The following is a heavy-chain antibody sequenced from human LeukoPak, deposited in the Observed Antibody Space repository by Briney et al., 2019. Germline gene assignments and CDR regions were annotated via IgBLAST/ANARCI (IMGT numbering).Heavy chain of an antibody. Sequence: GASVKVSCKASGYAFTSYAIHWVRQAPGQRLEWMGWINVGNGNTKYSQKFQDRVTITRDTSASTAYMELSSLRSEDTAVYYCARAQGQQPFDYWGQGTLVTVSS. J-gene: IGHJ4*02. CDR3: ARAQGQQPFDY. CDR2: INVGNGNT. D-gene: IGHD6-13*01. CDR1: GYAFTSYA. V-gene: IGHV1-3*01.